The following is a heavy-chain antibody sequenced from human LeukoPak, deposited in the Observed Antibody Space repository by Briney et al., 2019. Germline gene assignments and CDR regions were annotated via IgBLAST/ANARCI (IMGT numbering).Heavy chain of an antibody. D-gene: IGHD6-25*01. CDR1: GFTFDDYT. Sequence: GGSLRLSCAASGFTFDDYTMHWVRQAPGKGLEWVSLISWDGGSTYYADSVKGRFTISRDNSKNSLYLQMNSLRTEDTALYYCAKDIEAAAELGFDYWGQGTLVTVSS. CDR2: ISWDGGST. CDR3: AKDIEAAAELGFDY. V-gene: IGHV3-43*01. J-gene: IGHJ4*02.